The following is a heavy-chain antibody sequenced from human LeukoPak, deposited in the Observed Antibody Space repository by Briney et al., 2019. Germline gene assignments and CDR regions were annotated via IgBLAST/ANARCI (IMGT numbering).Heavy chain of an antibody. Sequence: PGGSLRLSCAASGFTFSSYSMNWVRQAPGKGLEWVSSISSSSSYIYYADSVKGRFTISRDNAKNSLYLQMNSLRAEDTAVYYCARDADDSSGYFGDDAFDIWGQGTMVTVSS. CDR1: GFTFSSYS. J-gene: IGHJ3*02. V-gene: IGHV3-21*01. CDR3: ARDADDSSGYFGDDAFDI. CDR2: ISSSSSYI. D-gene: IGHD3-22*01.